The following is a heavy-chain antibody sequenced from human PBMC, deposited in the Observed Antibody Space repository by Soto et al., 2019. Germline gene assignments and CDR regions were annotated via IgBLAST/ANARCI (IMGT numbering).Heavy chain of an antibody. CDR2: ISRYGDIT. J-gene: IGHJ4*02. V-gene: IGHV3-23*01. D-gene: IGHD3-22*01. Sequence: PGGSLRLSCAASGFTFNIYAMTWVRQAPGEGLEWVSAISRYGDITYYADSVEGRFSISRDNSKNTLYLQMNSLRAEDTAVYYCAKDRYLDHDSRGYLFDNWGQGTLVTISS. CDR1: GFTFNIYA. CDR3: AKDRYLDHDSRGYLFDN.